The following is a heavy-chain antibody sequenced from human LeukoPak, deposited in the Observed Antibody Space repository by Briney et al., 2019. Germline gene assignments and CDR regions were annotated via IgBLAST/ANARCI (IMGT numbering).Heavy chain of an antibody. V-gene: IGHV3-48*01. CDR3: AKDPTYASGPNWFDP. CDR2: ISSSSSTI. CDR1: GLTISSYS. J-gene: IGHJ5*02. D-gene: IGHD3-10*01. Sequence: PGGSLRLSCAASGLTISSYSMNWVRQAPGKGLQWVSYISSSSSTIYYADSVKGRFTISRDNAKNSLYLQMISLRAEDTAVYYCAKDPTYASGPNWFDPLGQGTLVTVSS.